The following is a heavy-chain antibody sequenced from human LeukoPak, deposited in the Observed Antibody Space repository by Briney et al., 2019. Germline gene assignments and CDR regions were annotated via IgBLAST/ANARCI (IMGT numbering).Heavy chain of an antibody. Sequence: GGSLRLSCAASGFTFSSYSMNWDRQAPGKGLEWVSSISSSSSYIYYADSVKGRFTISRDNAKNSLYLQMNSLRAEDTAVYYCARDGVVVAANDYWGRGTLVTVSS. CDR1: GFTFSSYS. V-gene: IGHV3-21*01. CDR3: ARDGVVVAANDY. CDR2: ISSSSSYI. D-gene: IGHD2-15*01. J-gene: IGHJ4*02.